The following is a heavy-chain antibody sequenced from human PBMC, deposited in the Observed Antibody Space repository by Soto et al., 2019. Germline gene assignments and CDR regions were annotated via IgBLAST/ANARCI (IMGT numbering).Heavy chain of an antibody. CDR1: GFTFGDFA. D-gene: IGHD3-22*01. CDR2: ISSNGNYI. V-gene: IGHV3-21*01. J-gene: IGHJ4*02. Sequence: GGSLRLSCRASGFTFGDFAMSWVRQAPGKGLEWVSSISSNGNYIYYADSMKGRFTISRDNAEKSLYLQMNSLRGEDTAVYYCARGTHYYDSIGYSHFFDYWGQGTLVTVSS. CDR3: ARGTHYYDSIGYSHFFDY.